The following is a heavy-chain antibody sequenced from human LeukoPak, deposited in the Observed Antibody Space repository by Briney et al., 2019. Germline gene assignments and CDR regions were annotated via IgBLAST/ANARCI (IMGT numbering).Heavy chain of an antibody. D-gene: IGHD3-10*01. CDR2: IIPIFGTA. CDR1: GGTFSSYA. J-gene: IGHJ5*02. CDR3: ARGPVLLWFGELHNWFDP. V-gene: IGHV1-69*13. Sequence: SVKVSCKASGGTFSSYAISWVRQAPGQGLEWMGGIIPIFGTANYAQKFQGRVTITADESTSTAYMELSSLRSEDTAVYYCARGPVLLWFGELHNWFDPWGQGTLVTVSS.